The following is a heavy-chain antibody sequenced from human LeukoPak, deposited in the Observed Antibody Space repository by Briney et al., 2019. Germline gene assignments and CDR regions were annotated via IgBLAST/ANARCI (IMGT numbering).Heavy chain of an antibody. J-gene: IGHJ4*02. CDR1: GFTFSSYE. CDR3: ARGIVEFDY. D-gene: IGHD1-26*01. CDR2: ISSSGSTI. V-gene: IGHV3-48*03. Sequence: GGSLRLSCAASGFTFSSYEMNWVRQAPGKGLEWVSYISSSGSTIYFADSVKGRFTISRDNAKNSLYLQMNSLRAEDTAVYYCARGIVEFDYWGQGTLVTVSS.